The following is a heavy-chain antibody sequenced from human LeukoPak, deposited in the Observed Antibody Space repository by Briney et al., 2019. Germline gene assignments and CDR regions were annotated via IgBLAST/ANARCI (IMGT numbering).Heavy chain of an antibody. CDR3: ARIPDVSGWPFDY. J-gene: IGHJ4*02. CDR1: DGSINSDF. Sequence: SETLSLTCTASDGSINSDFWTWIRQPPGKGLEWIGYIRYSGRTSYNPSLKSRVTISIDTSENLFSLKLRSVTTADTPIYYCARIPDVSGWPFDYWGQGTLVTVSS. D-gene: IGHD6-19*01. CDR2: IRYSGRT. V-gene: IGHV4-59*01.